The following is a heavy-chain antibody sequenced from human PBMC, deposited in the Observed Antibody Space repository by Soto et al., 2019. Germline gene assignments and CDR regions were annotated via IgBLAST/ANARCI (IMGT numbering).Heavy chain of an antibody. V-gene: IGHV3-21*01. CDR1: GFTFSSYS. J-gene: IGHJ6*02. Sequence: GGSLRLSCAASGFTFSSYSMNWVRQAPGKGLEWVSSISSSSSYIYYADSVKGRFTISRDNAKNSLYLQMNSLRVEGTAVYYCARDNPIEARPESLGYYYGMDVWCQGITVTVSS. D-gene: IGHD6-6*01. CDR3: ARDNPIEARPESLGYYYGMDV. CDR2: ISSSSSYI.